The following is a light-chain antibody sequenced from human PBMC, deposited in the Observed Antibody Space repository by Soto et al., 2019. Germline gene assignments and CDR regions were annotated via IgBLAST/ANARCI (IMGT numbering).Light chain of an antibody. Sequence: QSALIQPPSVSGSPGQSVTISCTGTSSDVGSYDYVSWYQHHPGKVPKLLIYEVDKRPSGVPDRFSGSKSGNTASLTVSGLQAEDEADYYCTSYATGDTFPFGGGTKLTVL. V-gene: IGLV2-8*01. CDR1: SSDVGSYDY. CDR2: EVD. J-gene: IGLJ2*01. CDR3: TSYATGDTFP.